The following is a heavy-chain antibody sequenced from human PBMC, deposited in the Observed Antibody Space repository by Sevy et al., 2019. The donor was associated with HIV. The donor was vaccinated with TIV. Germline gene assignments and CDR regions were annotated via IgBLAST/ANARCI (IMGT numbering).Heavy chain of an antibody. D-gene: IGHD3-16*02. CDR1: GVTLGDYD. J-gene: IGHJ4*02. V-gene: IGHV3-7*03. CDR3: AREGYYDYIWGSYRYFNDY. CDR2: IKQDGSEK. Sequence: GGSLRLSCTVSGVTLGDYDMSWVRQAPGKGLEWVAHIKQDGSEKHYVDSVKGRFTISRDNSKNSVYLQMNSLRAEDTAVYFCAREGYYDYIWGSYRYFNDYWGQGTLVTVSS.